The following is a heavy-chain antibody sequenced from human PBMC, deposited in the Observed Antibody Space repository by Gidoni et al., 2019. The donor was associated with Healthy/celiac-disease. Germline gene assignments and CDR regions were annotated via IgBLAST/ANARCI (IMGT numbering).Heavy chain of an antibody. CDR2: INPGGGST. CDR1: GYTSTTYS. Sequence: QVQLVQPGAELRKPGASVKVSCKSAGYTSTTYSMHWVRQAPGQGLEWMRIINPGGGSTSYAKKFQGRVTMTRNTSTSTVYMELSSLRSEDTAVYYCARPEGAVAGNWYFDLWGRGTLVTVSS. V-gene: IGHV1-46*01. CDR3: ARPEGAVAGNWYFDL. D-gene: IGHD6-19*01. J-gene: IGHJ2*01.